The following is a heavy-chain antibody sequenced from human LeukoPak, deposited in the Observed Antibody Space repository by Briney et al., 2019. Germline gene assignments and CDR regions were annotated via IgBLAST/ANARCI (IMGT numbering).Heavy chain of an antibody. D-gene: IGHD3-16*01. J-gene: IGHJ3*02. V-gene: IGHV3-33*01. CDR1: AFTFSTYV. CDR3: ARAVGPFDI. CDR2: IWYDGSIK. Sequence: PGRSLRLSCAASAFTFSTYVMHWVRQAPGKGLEWVAVIWYDGSIKYYADSVKGRFTISRDNSKNTLYLQMNSLRAEDTAVYYCARAVGPFDIWGQGTIVIVSS.